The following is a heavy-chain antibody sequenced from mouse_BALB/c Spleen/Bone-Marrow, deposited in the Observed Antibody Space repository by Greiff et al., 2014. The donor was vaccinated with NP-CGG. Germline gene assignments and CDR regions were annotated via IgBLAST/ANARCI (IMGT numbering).Heavy chain of an antibody. CDR1: GYTFTDYA. CDR2: ISTYYGDA. J-gene: IGHJ3*01. V-gene: IGHV1S137*01. Sequence: QVQLQQSGAELVRPGVSVKISCKGSGYTFTDYAMHWVKQSHAKSLEWIGVISTYYGDASYNQKFKGKATMTVDKSSSTAYMELARLTSEDSAIYYCASRGGPPGFAYWGQGTLVTVSA. CDR3: ASRGGPPGFAY.